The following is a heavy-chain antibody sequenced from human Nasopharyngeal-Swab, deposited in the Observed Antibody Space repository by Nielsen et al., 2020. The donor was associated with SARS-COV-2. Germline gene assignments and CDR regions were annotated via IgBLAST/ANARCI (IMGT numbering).Heavy chain of an antibody. D-gene: IGHD2/OR15-2a*01. Sequence: GGSLRLSCVASGYSFRTYGMSWVRQAPGQGLEWVAAIVGSGDISGSGGNTYYADSVKGRFTISRDNSKNTLSLQMNSLRAEDTAVYYCAKDLRGPYFFWGQGTLVTVSS. CDR2: IVGSGDISGSGGNT. V-gene: IGHV3-23*01. J-gene: IGHJ4*02. CDR1: GYSFRTYG. CDR3: AKDLRGPYFF.